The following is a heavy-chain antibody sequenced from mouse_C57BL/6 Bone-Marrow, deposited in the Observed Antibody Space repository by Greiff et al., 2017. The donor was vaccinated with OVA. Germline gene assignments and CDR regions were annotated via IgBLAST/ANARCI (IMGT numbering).Heavy chain of an antibody. D-gene: IGHD1-1*01. CDR2: IHPNSGST. CDR1: GYTFTSYW. J-gene: IGHJ1*03. Sequence: VQLQQPGAELVKPGASVKLSCKASGYTFTSYWMHWVKQRPGQGLEWIGMIHPNSGSTNYNEKFKSKATLTVDNSSSTAYMQLSRLTSEDSAVYYCARLRVYYVSRSSPYWCFDVWGTGTTVTVSS. CDR3: ARLRVYYVSRSSPYWCFDV. V-gene: IGHV1-64*01.